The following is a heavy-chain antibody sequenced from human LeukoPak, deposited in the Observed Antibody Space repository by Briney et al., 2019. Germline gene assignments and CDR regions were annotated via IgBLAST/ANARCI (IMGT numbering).Heavy chain of an antibody. Sequence: GGSLRLSCAASGFTFSSYSMNWVRQAPGKGLEWIASFTGSSTTIYYADSVKGRFTISRDNAKNSLYLQMNSLRAEDTALYYCARDLGGGSGSRRAFDIWGQGTMVTVSS. V-gene: IGHV3-48*04. CDR3: ARDLGGGSGSRRAFDI. CDR1: GFTFSSYS. CDR2: FTGSSTTI. D-gene: IGHD6-19*01. J-gene: IGHJ3*02.